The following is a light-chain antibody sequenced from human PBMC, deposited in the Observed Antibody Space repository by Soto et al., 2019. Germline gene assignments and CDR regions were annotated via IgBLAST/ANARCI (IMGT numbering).Light chain of an antibody. J-gene: IGKJ1*01. CDR2: AAF. CDR3: QNYNGAPWT. CDR1: QDISNY. V-gene: IGKV1-27*01. Sequence: DIQMTQSPSSLSASAGDRVTITCRASQDISNYLAWYQQKPGKVPKLLIYAAFTLHSGVPSRFSGSGSGTDFTLTISGLQPEDVANYYCQNYNGAPWTFGQGTKVEIE.